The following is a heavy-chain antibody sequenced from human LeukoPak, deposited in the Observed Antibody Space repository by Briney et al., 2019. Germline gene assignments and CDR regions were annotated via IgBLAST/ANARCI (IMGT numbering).Heavy chain of an antibody. CDR2: TYASGSA. CDR1: AAFISRYY. V-gene: IGHV4-4*07. CDR3: STDREVGRLAPAPTGDY. D-gene: IGHD1-26*01. J-gene: IGHJ4*02. Sequence: SESLSLTCSVSAAFISRYYWSWVRPPPGEWLEWIGRTYASGSANYNPSPQSRVTMSIDTSKNQISLKFSSVTAADTAIYYCSTDREVGRLAPAPTGDYWGQGTLVTVSS.